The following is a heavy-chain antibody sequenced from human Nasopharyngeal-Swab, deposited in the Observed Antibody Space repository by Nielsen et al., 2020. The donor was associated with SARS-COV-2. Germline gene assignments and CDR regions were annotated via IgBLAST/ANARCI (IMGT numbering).Heavy chain of an antibody. CDR1: EPVSSNY. J-gene: IGHJ4*02. V-gene: IGHV3-53*01. CDR3: GRNVRGYAYGY. D-gene: IGHD5-18*01. Sequence: GSLKISCAASEPVSSNYMNWVRQAPGKGLEWVSVIYSGGSTYYADSVQGRFTISRDISKNTLYLQMNSLTVEDTAMYYCGRNVRGYAYGYWGQGALVTVSS. CDR2: IYSGGST.